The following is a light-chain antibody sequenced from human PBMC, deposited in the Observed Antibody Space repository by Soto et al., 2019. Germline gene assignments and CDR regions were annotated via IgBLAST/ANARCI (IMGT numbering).Light chain of an antibody. CDR3: QHYGSSRWT. V-gene: IGKV3-20*01. CDR1: QSFTSRS. Sequence: IVLNQSPCTLSLSHGERAPLYCTASQSFTSRSLAWYQQKPGLAPRLLIYEASNRATGIPPRFSGSGSGTDFTLTISRLEPEDFAVYYCQHYGSSRWTFGQGTKVDIK. J-gene: IGKJ1*01. CDR2: EAS.